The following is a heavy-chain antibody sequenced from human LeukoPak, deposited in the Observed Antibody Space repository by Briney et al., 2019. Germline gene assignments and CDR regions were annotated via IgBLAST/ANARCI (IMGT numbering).Heavy chain of an antibody. V-gene: IGHV3-21*04. CDR1: GFTVSSNY. CDR2: ISSSSSYI. Sequence: GGSLRLSCGASGFTVSSNYMTWVRQAPGKGLEWVSSISSSSSYIYYADSVKGRFTISRDNAKNTLYLQMNSLRAEDSAVYYCAKDGYGSGGRWFDPWGRGTLVTVSS. CDR3: AKDGYGSGGRWFDP. J-gene: IGHJ5*02. D-gene: IGHD3-10*01.